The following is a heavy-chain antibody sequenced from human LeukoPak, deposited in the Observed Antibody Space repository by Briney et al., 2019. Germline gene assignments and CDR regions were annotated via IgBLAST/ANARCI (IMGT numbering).Heavy chain of an antibody. J-gene: IGHJ4*02. CDR2: IKQDGSEK. D-gene: IGHD2-21*02. Sequence: GGSLRLSCAASGFTFSSYWMSWVRQAPGKGLEWVANIKQDGSEKYYVDSVKGRFTISRDNAKNSLYLQMDSLRAEDTAVYYCARDIVVVTAILDYWGQGTVVTVSS. CDR3: ARDIVVVTAILDY. CDR1: GFTFSSYW. V-gene: IGHV3-7*01.